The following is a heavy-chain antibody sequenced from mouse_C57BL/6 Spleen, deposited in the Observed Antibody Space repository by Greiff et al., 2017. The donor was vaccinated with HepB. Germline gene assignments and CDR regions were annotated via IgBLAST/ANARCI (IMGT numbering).Heavy chain of an antibody. CDR3: ARTTTVVPFAY. J-gene: IGHJ3*01. CDR1: GYTFTDYY. V-gene: IGHV1-76*01. Sequence: QVQLQQSGAELVRPGASVKLSCKASGYTFTDYYINWVKQRPGQGLEWIARIYPGSGNTYYNEKFKGKATLTAEKSSSTAYMQLSSLTSEDSAVYFCARTTTVVPFAYWGQGTLVTVSA. D-gene: IGHD1-1*01. CDR2: IYPGSGNT.